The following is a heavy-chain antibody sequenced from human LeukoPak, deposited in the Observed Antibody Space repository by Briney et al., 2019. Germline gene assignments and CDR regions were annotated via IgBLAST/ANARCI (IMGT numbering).Heavy chain of an antibody. J-gene: IGHJ4*02. Sequence: ASVKVSCKASGGTFSSYAISWVRQAPGQGLEWMGWINPNSGGTNYAQKFQGRVTMTRDTSISTAYMELSRLRSDDTAVYYCARGYCSSTSCYDYDLDYWGQGTLVTVSS. D-gene: IGHD2-2*01. CDR1: GGTFSSYA. V-gene: IGHV1-2*02. CDR3: ARGYCSSTSCYDYDLDY. CDR2: INPNSGGT.